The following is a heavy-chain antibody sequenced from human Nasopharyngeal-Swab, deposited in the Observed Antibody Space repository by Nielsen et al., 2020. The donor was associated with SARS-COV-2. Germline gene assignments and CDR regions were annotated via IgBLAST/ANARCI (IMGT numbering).Heavy chain of an antibody. D-gene: IGHD2-2*01. CDR2: ISWNSGSI. CDR1: GFTFDDYA. Sequence: GKSLKISCAASGFTFDDYAMHWVRPAPGKGLEWVSGISWNSGSIGYADSVKGRFNISRDNAKNSLYLQMNSLRAEDTALYYCAKIPLCSSTSCYDDAFDIWGQGTMVTVSS. V-gene: IGHV3-9*01. CDR3: AKIPLCSSTSCYDDAFDI. J-gene: IGHJ3*02.